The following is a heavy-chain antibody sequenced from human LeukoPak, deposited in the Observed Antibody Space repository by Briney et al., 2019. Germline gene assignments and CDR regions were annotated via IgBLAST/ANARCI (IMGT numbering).Heavy chain of an antibody. D-gene: IGHD2-15*01. CDR3: ARDVPLLHYFDY. CDR1: GFTFSSYS. V-gene: IGHV3-21*01. CDR2: ISSSSSYI. J-gene: IGHJ4*02. Sequence: PGGSLRLSGAASGFTFSSYSMNWVRKAPGKGLEWVSSISSSSSYIYYADSVKGRFTISRDNAKNSLYLQMNSLRAEDTAVYYCARDVPLLHYFDYWGQGTLVTVSS.